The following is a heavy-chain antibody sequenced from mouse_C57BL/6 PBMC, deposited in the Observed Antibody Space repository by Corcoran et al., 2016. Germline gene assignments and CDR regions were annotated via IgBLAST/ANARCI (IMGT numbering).Heavy chain of an antibody. D-gene: IGHD2-2*01. Sequence: EVQLQHSGPALVKPGPSVKISCKASGYTFTDYYMNWVKQSPGKSLEWIGDINPNNGGTSYNQKFKGKTTLTVDKSSITAYMAHRSLTSEDSAVYYCARLGRLWLRVFYSDYGGQGTTLTVSS. V-gene: IGHV1-26*01. CDR1: GYTFTDYY. CDR2: INPNNGGT. J-gene: IGHJ2*01. CDR3: ARLGRLWLRVFYSDY.